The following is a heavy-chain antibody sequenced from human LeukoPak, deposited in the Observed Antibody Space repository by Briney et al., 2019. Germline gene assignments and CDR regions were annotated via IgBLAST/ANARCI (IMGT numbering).Heavy chain of an antibody. V-gene: IGHV4-59*01. D-gene: IGHD1-26*01. CDR1: GGSISSYY. J-gene: IGHJ5*02. CDR3: ASSGSYYDLPNWFDP. CDR2: IYYSGST. Sequence: SETLSLTCTVSGGSISSYYWSWIRQPPGKGLEWIGYIYYSGSTNYNPSLKSRVTISVDTSKNQFSLKLSSVTAADTAVYYCASSGSYYDLPNWFDPWGQGTLVTVSS.